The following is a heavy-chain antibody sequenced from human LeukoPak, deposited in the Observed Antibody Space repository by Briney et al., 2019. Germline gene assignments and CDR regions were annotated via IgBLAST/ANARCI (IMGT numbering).Heavy chain of an antibody. J-gene: IGHJ4*02. CDR1: GNYW. CDR2: INSDGSWT. Sequence: GGSLRLSCVASGNYWMHWVRQAPGKGLVWVSHINSDGSWTSYADSVKGRFTISKDNAKNTVYLQMNSLRAEDTAVYYCARDRGALDYWGQGTLVTVSS. V-gene: IGHV3-74*01. CDR3: ARDRGALDY.